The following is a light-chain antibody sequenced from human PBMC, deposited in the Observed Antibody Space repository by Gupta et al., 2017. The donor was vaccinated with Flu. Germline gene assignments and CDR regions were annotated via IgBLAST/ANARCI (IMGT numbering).Light chain of an antibody. CDR1: RDVNVDAYN. CDR3: MIWPNNTYI. CDR2: FYSPSDK. V-gene: IGLV5-37*01. Sequence: QPVLTQPPSSSASPGDSARLTCTLSRDVNVDAYNIYWYQHKPGSPPRYLLYFYSPSDKGQGSGVPSRFSGSKDVSANTGILLISGLQSDDEADYYCMIWPNNTYIFGSGTKLTVL. J-gene: IGLJ1*01.